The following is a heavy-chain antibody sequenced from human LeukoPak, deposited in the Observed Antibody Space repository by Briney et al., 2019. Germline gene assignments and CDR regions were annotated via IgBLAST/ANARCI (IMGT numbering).Heavy chain of an antibody. D-gene: IGHD5-24*01. CDR2: IYREDKA. CDR3: ARDSITGATLAY. Sequence: GGSLRLSCTASGFTFSAHWIHWVRQPPGMGLAWVSVIYREDKAYYADSVKGRFTISRDSSKNTLYFQINSLRAEDTAIYYCARDSITGATLAYWGQGTLVTVSS. CDR1: GFTFSAHW. J-gene: IGHJ4*02. V-gene: IGHV3-53*01.